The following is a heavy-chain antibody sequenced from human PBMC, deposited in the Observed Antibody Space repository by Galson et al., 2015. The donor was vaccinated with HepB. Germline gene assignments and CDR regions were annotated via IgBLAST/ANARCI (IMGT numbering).Heavy chain of an antibody. Sequence: SLRLSCAASGFTFSNYGMHWVRQAPGKGLEWVALIWKDGTNKYYADSVRGRFSISRDNSKNVLYLQMSSLRDEDTAIYFCAREDRNTFFVSFDYWGQGARVTVSS. CDR3: AREDRNTFFVSFDY. CDR2: IWKDGTNK. J-gene: IGHJ4*02. V-gene: IGHV3-33*01. D-gene: IGHD3-3*01. CDR1: GFTFSNYG.